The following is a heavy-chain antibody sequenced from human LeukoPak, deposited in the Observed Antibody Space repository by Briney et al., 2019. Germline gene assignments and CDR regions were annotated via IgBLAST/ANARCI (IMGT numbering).Heavy chain of an antibody. Sequence: GGSLRLSCAASGFTFSTYSMNWARQAPGKGLEWVSYISSSSSAIYYADSVKGRFTISRDNAKNSLYLQMNSLRAEDTAVYYCARDSAIVGASLGGYWGQGTLVTVSS. CDR2: ISSSSSAI. D-gene: IGHD1-26*01. J-gene: IGHJ4*02. CDR3: ARDSAIVGASLGGY. CDR1: GFTFSTYS. V-gene: IGHV3-48*01.